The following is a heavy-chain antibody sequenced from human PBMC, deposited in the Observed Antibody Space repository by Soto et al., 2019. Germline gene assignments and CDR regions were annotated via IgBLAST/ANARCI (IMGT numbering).Heavy chain of an antibody. Sequence: GASVKVSCKGSGYTFISFGFSWVRQAPGQGLEWMGWISGYNGDTNSARRFQGRATMTTDTSTSTAYMELRGLTSDDTAVYYCARAESGSFYRPFDYWGQGTLVTVSS. CDR1: GYTFISFG. V-gene: IGHV1-18*01. D-gene: IGHD1-26*01. J-gene: IGHJ4*02. CDR3: ARAESGSFYRPFDY. CDR2: ISGYNGDT.